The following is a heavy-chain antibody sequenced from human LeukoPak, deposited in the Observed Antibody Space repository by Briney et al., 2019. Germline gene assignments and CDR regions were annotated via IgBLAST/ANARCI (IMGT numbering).Heavy chain of an antibody. CDR3: ARDLDKWNAGRDYYGMDV. D-gene: IGHD1-20*01. J-gene: IGHJ6*02. CDR1: GYTFTGYY. CDR2: INPNNGGT. Sequence: GASVKVSCKASGYTFTGYYMHWVRQAPGQGLEWMGWINPNNGGTNYAQKFQGRVTMTRDTSISTAYMELSRLRSYGTAWYYCARDLDKWNAGRDYYGMDVWGQGTTVTVSS. V-gene: IGHV1-2*02.